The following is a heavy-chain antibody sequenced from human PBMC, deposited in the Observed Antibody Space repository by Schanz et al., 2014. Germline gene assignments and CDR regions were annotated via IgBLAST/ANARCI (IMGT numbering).Heavy chain of an antibody. CDR2: IHQSGGT. CDR1: GGDIGNYY. J-gene: IGHJ5*02. D-gene: IGHD3-3*01. V-gene: IGHV4-59*08. CDR3: AKFLYDDPS. Sequence: QVQLQESGPGLVKPSETLSLTCSVSGGDIGNYYWSWIRQPPGKGLEWIGYIHQSGGTNYNPSLKSRVPILVDPSKNQFPRRLPSLTAADTAVYYCAKFLYDDPSWGQGTLVTVSS.